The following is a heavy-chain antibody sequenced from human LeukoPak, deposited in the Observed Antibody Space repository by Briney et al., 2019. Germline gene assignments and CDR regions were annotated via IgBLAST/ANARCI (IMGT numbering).Heavy chain of an antibody. V-gene: IGHV1-18*01. Sequence: ASVKVSCKASGYTFTSYGVTWVRRAPGQGLEWMGRISAYNRNTNYAQKLQGRVTMTTDTSTSTAYMELRSLRSDDTAVYYCARVDFSGYNLLFPRSIDYWGQGTLVTVSS. CDR2: ISAYNRNT. CDR3: ARVDFSGYNLLFPRSIDY. J-gene: IGHJ4*02. D-gene: IGHD5-24*01. CDR1: GYTFTSYG.